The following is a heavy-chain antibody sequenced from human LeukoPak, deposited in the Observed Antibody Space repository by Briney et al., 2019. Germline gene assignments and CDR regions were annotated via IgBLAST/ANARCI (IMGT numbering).Heavy chain of an antibody. CDR3: ARATYYDRDLDY. Sequence: PSETLSLTCTVSGGSISSSSYYWGWIRQPPGKELEWIGSIYYSGSTYYNPSLKSRVTISVDTSKNQFSLKLSSVTAADTAVYYCARATYYDRDLDYWGQGTLVTVSS. D-gene: IGHD3-22*01. V-gene: IGHV4-39*07. CDR2: IYYSGST. CDR1: GGSISSSSYY. J-gene: IGHJ4*02.